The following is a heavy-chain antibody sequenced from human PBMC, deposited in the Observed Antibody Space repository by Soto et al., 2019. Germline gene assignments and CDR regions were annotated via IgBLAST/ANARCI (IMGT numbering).Heavy chain of an antibody. CDR1: GGSISSGGYY. V-gene: IGHV4-31*03. CDR2: IYYSGTT. J-gene: IGHJ5*02. D-gene: IGHD2-21*02. CDR3: ARAEVLTAPFDP. Sequence: SETLSLTCTVSGGSISSGGYYFNWIRKHPGKGLEWIGYIYYSGTTYYNPSLKSRLTISVDTSKNQSSLKLSSVTAADTAVYYCARAEVLTAPFDPWGQGTLVTVSS.